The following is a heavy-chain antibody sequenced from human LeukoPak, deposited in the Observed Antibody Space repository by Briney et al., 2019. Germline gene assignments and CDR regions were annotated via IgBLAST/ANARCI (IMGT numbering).Heavy chain of an antibody. Sequence: GGSLRLSCAASGFTFSSYAMNWARQAPGKGLEWISYISSSSSNIYYTDSVKGRFTISRDNARNVVHLQMNSLRDADTAVYYCARDSTHRGSWSFDYWGQGSLVIVAS. V-gene: IGHV3-48*02. J-gene: IGHJ4*02. CDR1: GFTFSSYA. CDR3: ARDSTHRGSWSFDY. CDR2: ISSSSSNI. D-gene: IGHD6-13*01.